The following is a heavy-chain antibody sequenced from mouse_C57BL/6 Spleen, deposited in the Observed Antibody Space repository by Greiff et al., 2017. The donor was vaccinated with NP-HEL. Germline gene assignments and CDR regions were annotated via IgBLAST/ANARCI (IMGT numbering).Heavy chain of an antibody. Sequence: VQLQQSDAELVKPGASVKISCKVSGYTFTDHTIHWMKQRPEQGLEWIGYIYPRDGSTKYNEKFKGKATLTADKSSSTAYMQLNSLTSEDSAVYFCARPQQGLRRDWYFDVWGTGTTVTVSS. CDR1: GYTFTDHT. V-gene: IGHV1-78*01. J-gene: IGHJ1*03. CDR2: IYPRDGST. D-gene: IGHD2-4*01. CDR3: ARPQQGLRRDWYFDV.